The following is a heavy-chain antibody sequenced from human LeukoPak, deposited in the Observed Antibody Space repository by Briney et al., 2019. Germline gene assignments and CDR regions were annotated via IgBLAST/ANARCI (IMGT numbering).Heavy chain of an antibody. D-gene: IGHD3-22*01. CDR2: IWYDGSNK. J-gene: IGHJ4*02. V-gene: IGHV3-33*01. CDR1: GFTFSSYG. Sequence: GGSLRLSCAASGFTFSSYGMHWVRQAPGKGLEWVAVIWYDGSNKYYADSVKGRFTISRDNSKNTLSLRMNSLRAEDTAVYYCARESRGDYYDSSGYYYDYWGQGTLVTVSS. CDR3: ARESRGDYYDSSGYYYDY.